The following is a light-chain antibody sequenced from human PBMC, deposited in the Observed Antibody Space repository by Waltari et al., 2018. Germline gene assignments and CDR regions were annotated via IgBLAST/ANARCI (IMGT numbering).Light chain of an antibody. J-gene: IGLJ2*01. CDR1: SSDVGGYNY. CDR3: CSYAGSYTLI. CDR2: DVY. V-gene: IGLV2-11*01. Sequence: QSALTQPRSVSGSPGQSVPISCTATSSDVGGYNYFTWYQHHPGKAPKLMLYDVYKRPAGVPDRFSGSKSANTASLTISGLQVEDEADYYCCSYAGSYTLIFGGGTKLTVL.